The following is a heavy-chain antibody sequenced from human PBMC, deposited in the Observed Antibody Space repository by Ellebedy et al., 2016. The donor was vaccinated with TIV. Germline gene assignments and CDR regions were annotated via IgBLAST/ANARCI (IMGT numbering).Heavy chain of an antibody. CDR3: SRDSVWFGEYYFDS. CDR1: GFTFSRYG. J-gene: IGHJ4*02. Sequence: PGGSLRLSCTASGFTFSRYGIHWVRQAPGKGLEWVAFISDDGGNEQYAGAVKGRFTVSRDNSKNVAYLHLKGLRGDDTALYYCSRDSVWFGEYYFDSWGQGTRVTVSS. D-gene: IGHD3-10*01. CDR2: ISDDGGNE. V-gene: IGHV3-33*01.